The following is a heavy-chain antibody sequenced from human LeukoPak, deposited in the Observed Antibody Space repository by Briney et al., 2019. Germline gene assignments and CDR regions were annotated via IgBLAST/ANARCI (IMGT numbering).Heavy chain of an antibody. CDR1: GGSISSGSYY. CDR3: ARGGGQLLQLNWFDP. CDR2: IYYSGST. V-gene: IGHV4-61*02. D-gene: IGHD2-2*01. J-gene: IGHJ5*02. Sequence: KPSETMSLTCTVSGGSISSGSYYWSWIRQPAGKGLEWIGRIYYSGSTYYNPSLKSRVTISVDTSKNQFSLKLSSVTAADTAVYYCARGGGQLLQLNWFDPWGQGTLVTVSS.